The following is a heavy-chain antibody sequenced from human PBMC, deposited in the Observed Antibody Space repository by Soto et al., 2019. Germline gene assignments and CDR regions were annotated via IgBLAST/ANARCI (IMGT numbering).Heavy chain of an antibody. D-gene: IGHD2-15*01. J-gene: IGHJ6*03. V-gene: IGHV3-11*01. CDR3: ARVGRYCRSGTCYINYYMDV. CDR1: GFTFSDYY. CDR2: ISSSDTI. Sequence: QVQLVESGGGLVKPGGSLRLSCATSGFTFSDYYMSWIRQAPGQGLEWVSYISSSDTIYYADSVKGRFTISRDNAKNSLFLQRDSLRAEDTAMYYCARVGRYCRSGTCYINYYMDVWGRGTTVTVSS.